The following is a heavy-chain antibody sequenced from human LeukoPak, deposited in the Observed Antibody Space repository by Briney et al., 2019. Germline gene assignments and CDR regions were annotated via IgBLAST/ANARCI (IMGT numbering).Heavy chain of an antibody. Sequence: PGGSLRLSCAASGFTFSSYSMNWVRQAPGKGLEWVSSISSSSSYIYYADSVKGRFTISRGNAKNSLYLQMNSLRAEDTAVYYCARDVSEQWLEIRFDYWGQGTLVTVSS. CDR2: ISSSSSYI. CDR1: GFTFSSYS. D-gene: IGHD6-19*01. V-gene: IGHV3-21*01. J-gene: IGHJ4*02. CDR3: ARDVSEQWLEIRFDY.